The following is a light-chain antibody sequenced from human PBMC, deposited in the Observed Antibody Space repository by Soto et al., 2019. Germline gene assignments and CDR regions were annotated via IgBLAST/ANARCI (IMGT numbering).Light chain of an antibody. CDR1: SSNIGSNT. CDR3: GTWDSSLGAGV. Sequence: QSALAQPPSASGTPGQRDTISCSGSSSNIGSNTVNWYQQLPGTAPKLLIYSNNQRPSGVPDRFSGSKSGTSASLAISGLQSGDEADYYCGTWDSSLGAGVFGTGTKVTVL. J-gene: IGLJ1*01. CDR2: SNN. V-gene: IGLV1-44*01.